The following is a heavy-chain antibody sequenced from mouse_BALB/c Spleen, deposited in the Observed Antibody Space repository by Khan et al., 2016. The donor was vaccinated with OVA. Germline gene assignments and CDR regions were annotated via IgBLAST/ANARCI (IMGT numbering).Heavy chain of an antibody. Sequence: VQLQQSGAELVKPGASVRLSCKASGYTFTSYYLYWVKQRPGQGLEWIGYINPSNGGTNFNEKFKSKATLTVDKSSSTAYIQLNSLTSEDSAFXDWTRSEDVSLTNGGQGTLVTVPA. D-gene: IGHD2-13*01. V-gene: IGHV1-53*01. CDR1: GYTFTSYY. J-gene: IGHJ3*01. CDR3: TRSEDVSLTN. CDR2: INPSNGGT.